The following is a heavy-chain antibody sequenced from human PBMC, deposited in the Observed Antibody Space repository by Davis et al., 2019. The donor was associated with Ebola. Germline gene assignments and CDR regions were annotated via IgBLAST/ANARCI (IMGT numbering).Heavy chain of an antibody. D-gene: IGHD1-1*01. CDR3: ARWRWGNWHAFDI. Sequence: PGGSLRLSCAASGFTFSSYAMSWVRQAPGKGLEWVSAISGSGGSTYYADSVKGRFTISRDNAKNSLYLQMNSLRAEDTAVYYCARWRWGNWHAFDIWGQGTMVTVSS. V-gene: IGHV3-23*01. J-gene: IGHJ3*02. CDR2: ISGSGGST. CDR1: GFTFSSYA.